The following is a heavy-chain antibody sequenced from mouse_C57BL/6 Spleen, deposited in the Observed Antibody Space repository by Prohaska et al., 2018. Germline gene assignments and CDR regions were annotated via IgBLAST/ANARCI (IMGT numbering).Heavy chain of an antibody. Sequence: QVQLQQPGAELVKPGASVKLSCKASGYTFTSYWMHWVKQRPGQGLEWIGMIHANRWSTNYNEKLKSKATLTVDKSASTAYRQRSSLTSEDSAVYYCARYLGSKGYYFDYWGQGTTLTVSS. V-gene: IGHV1-64*01. CDR3: ARYLGSKGYYFDY. J-gene: IGHJ2*01. CDR2: IHANRWST. D-gene: IGHD1-1*01. CDR1: GYTFTSYW.